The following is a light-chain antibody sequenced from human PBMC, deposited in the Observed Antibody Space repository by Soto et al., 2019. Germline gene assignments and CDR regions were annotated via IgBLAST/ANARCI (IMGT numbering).Light chain of an antibody. CDR1: SSDVGGYNY. J-gene: IGLJ3*02. CDR3: QSYDNSLTGSGV. CDR2: GHN. V-gene: IGLV2-8*01. Sequence: QSALSQPPSASGSPGQSVTISCTGTSSDVGGYNYVSWYQQHPGKAPKLLVSGHNIRPSGVPDRFSGSKSGTSASLAISGLQAEDEADYYCQSYDNSLTGSGVFGGGTKLTVL.